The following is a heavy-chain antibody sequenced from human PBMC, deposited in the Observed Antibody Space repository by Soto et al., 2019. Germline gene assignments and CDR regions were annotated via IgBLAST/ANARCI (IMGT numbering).Heavy chain of an antibody. CDR2: IIPIFGTA. CDR1: GGTFSGYA. J-gene: IGHJ6*02. CDR3: ARHVPAAGYYYGMDV. Sequence: QVQLVQSGAEVKKPGSSVKVSCKASGGTFSGYAISWVRQAPGQGLEWMGGIIPIFGTANYAQKFQGRVTITADESTSTAYMGLGSLRSEDTAVYYCARHVPAAGYYYGMDVWGQGTTVTVSS. D-gene: IGHD2-2*01. V-gene: IGHV1-69*12.